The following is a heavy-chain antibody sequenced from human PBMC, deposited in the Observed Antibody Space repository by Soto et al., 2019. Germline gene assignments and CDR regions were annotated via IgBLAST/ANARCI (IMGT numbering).Heavy chain of an antibody. CDR2: IYYSGSP. CDR1: GGSISSYY. J-gene: IGHJ4*02. Sequence: SETLSLTCTVSGGSISSYYLSWIRQPPGKGLEWIGYIYYSGSPYNNPSLRGRVTISADTSMNQFSLALTSVTAADTAMYYCARGSTTEKVDSWGQGILVTVS. CDR3: ARGSTTEKVDS. V-gene: IGHV4-59*08.